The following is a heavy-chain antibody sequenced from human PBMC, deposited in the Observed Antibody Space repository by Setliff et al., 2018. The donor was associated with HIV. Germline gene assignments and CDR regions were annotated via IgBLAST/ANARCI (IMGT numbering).Heavy chain of an antibody. CDR1: GGFISSPNW. D-gene: IGHD3-10*01. V-gene: IGHV4-4*02. Sequence: SETLSLTCAVSGGFISSPNWWSWVRQPPGKGPEWIGEIHHSGSTNYNSSLRSRVTISVDTSQDQFSLRLTSVTAADTAVYYCAARNSGNPTRHFDYWGQGTLVTVSS. CDR2: IHHSGST. CDR3: AARNSGNPTRHFDY. J-gene: IGHJ4*02.